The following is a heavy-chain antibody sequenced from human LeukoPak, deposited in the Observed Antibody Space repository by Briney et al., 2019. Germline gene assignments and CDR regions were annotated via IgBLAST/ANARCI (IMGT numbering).Heavy chain of an antibody. D-gene: IGHD2-2*02. CDR3: AREFCDTNNCYKAALAY. CDR1: GFSFSTYT. CDR2: ITSNGDSK. V-gene: IGHV3-64*01. Sequence: GGSLRLSCAASGFSFSTYTMHWVRQAPGKGLEYVSAITSNGDSKYYASSVKGRFTISRDNYKNTLYLQMGRLTTEDVALYYCAREFCDTNNCYKAALAYWGQGTLVSVSS. J-gene: IGHJ4*02.